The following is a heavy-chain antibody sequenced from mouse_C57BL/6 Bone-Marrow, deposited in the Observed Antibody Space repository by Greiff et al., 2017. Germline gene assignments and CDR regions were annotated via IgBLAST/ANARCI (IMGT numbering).Heavy chain of an antibody. V-gene: IGHV5-4*03. J-gene: IGHJ4*01. CDR1: GFTFSSSA. D-gene: IGHD2-4*01. CDR2: ISDGGSYT. Sequence: DVKLVESGGGLVKPGGSLKLSCAASGFTFSSSAMSWVRQTPEKRLEWVATISDGGSYTYYPDNVKGRFTISRDNAKNNLYLQMSHLKSEDTAMYYCARQLRAMDYWGQGTSVTVSS. CDR3: ARQLRAMDY.